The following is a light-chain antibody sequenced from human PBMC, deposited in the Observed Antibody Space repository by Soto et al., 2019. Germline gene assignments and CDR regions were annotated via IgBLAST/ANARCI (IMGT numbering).Light chain of an antibody. Sequence: EIVMSQSPATLSVSPGERVTLSCRASQSISTNLALYQQKPGQAPRLLIYLASTRAPGIPARFSGSGSGTEFTLTISGLQSEDFAVYYCQQYNDWPPTTFGQGTRLEIK. CDR2: LAS. V-gene: IGKV3-15*01. CDR1: QSISTN. CDR3: QQYNDWPPTT. J-gene: IGKJ5*01.